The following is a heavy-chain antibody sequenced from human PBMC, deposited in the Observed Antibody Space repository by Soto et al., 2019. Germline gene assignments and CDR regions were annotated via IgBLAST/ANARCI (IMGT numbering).Heavy chain of an antibody. J-gene: IGHJ6*03. V-gene: IGHV3-23*01. CDR3: AKARGSTAYYYMDV. CDR2: ISGTGGAT. D-gene: IGHD3-16*01. CDR1: GFTFSTYA. Sequence: GGSLRLSCAASGFTFSTYAMSWVRQAPGKGPEWVSAISGTGGATYYADSVKGRFTVSRDNSENTLYLQMNSLRAEDTAVYYCAKARGSTAYYYMDVWGKGTTVTVSS.